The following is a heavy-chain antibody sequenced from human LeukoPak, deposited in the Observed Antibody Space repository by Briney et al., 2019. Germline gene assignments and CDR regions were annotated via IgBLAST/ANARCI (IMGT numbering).Heavy chain of an antibody. CDR2: IKQDGSEK. CDR1: GFTFSSYW. D-gene: IGHD5-18*01. Sequence: GGSLRLSCAASGFTFSSYWMSWVRQAPGKGLEWVANIKQDGSEKYYVDSVKGRFTISRDNAKNSLYLQMNSLRAEDTAVYYCAGVGGYSYGYFDYWGQGTLVTVSS. V-gene: IGHV3-7*01. J-gene: IGHJ4*02. CDR3: AGVGGYSYGYFDY.